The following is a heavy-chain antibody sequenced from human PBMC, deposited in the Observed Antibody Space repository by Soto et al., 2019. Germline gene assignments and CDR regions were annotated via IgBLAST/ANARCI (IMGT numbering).Heavy chain of an antibody. CDR2: FDPEDGET. J-gene: IGHJ4*02. CDR1: GYTLTELS. CDR3: ATGHSGSYYRIFRFDY. V-gene: IGHV1-24*01. Sequence: QVQLVQSGAEVKKPGASVKVSCKVSGYTLTELSMHWVRQAPGKGLEWMGGFDPEDGETIYAQKFQGRVTMTEDTSTDTAYMELSSLRSEDTAVYYCATGHSGSYYRIFRFDYWGQGTLVTVSS. D-gene: IGHD1-26*01.